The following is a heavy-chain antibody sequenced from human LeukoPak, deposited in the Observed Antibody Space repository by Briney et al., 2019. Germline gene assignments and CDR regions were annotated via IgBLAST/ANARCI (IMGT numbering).Heavy chain of an antibody. CDR3: ARDRGDDSSGYDAFDI. D-gene: IGHD3-22*01. J-gene: IGHJ3*02. Sequence: GASVKVSRRTSGYTFTNYIISWVRQAPGQGLEWTGWISAYNGNTNYAQKLQGRVTMTTDTSTSTAYMELRSLRSDDTAVYYCARDRGDDSSGYDAFDIWGQGTMVTVSS. CDR2: ISAYNGNT. V-gene: IGHV1-18*01. CDR1: GYTFTNYI.